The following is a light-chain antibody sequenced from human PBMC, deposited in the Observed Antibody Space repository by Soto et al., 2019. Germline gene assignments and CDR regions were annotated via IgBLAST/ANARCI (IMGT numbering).Light chain of an antibody. V-gene: IGLV1-44*01. CDR1: SSNIGSHT. Sequence: QPLLTQPPSASGTPGQRVTISCSGSSSNIGSHTVNWYQQLPGTAPRLLIYNTYYRPSGVPDRFSGSKSGTSASLAISGLQSEDEADYYCAAWDDSLNGVVFGGGTKLTVL. CDR2: NTY. J-gene: IGLJ2*01. CDR3: AAWDDSLNGVV.